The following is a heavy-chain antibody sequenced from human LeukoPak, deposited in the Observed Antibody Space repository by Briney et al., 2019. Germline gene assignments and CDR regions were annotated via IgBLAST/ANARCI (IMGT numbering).Heavy chain of an antibody. V-gene: IGHV4-30-2*01. D-gene: IGHD3-22*01. CDR2: IYHSGST. CDR3: ARVGYYDSSGYPGAFDI. J-gene: IGHJ3*02. CDR1: GGSISSGGYS. Sequence: SQTLSLTCAVSGGSISSGGYSWSWIRQPPGKGLEWIGYIYHSGSTYYNPSLKSRVTISVDKSKNQFSLKLSSVTAADTAVYYCARVGYYDSSGYPGAFDIWGQGTKVTVSS.